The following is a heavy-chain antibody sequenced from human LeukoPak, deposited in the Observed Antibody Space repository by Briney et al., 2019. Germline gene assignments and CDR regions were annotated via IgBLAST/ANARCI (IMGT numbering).Heavy chain of an antibody. CDR2: ISAYNGNT. J-gene: IGHJ6*02. CDR3: ARDFEPPVLFWPSPYYNYGMDV. D-gene: IGHD3-9*01. V-gene: IGHV1-18*01. Sequence: ASVKVSCKTSGYTFTSYGISWVRQAPGQGLEWMGWISAYNGNTNYAQKLQGRVTMTTDTSTSTAYMELRSLRSDDTAVYYCARDFEPPVLFWPSPYYNYGMDVWGQGTTVTVSS. CDR1: GYTFTSYG.